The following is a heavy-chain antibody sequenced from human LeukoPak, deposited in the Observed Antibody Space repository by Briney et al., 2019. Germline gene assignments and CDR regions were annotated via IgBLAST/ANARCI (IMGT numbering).Heavy chain of an antibody. V-gene: IGHV1-24*01. CDR1: GYTLTELS. Sequence: ASVKVSCKVSGYTLTELSMHWVRQAPGKGLEWIGGFDPEDGETIYAQKFQGRVTMTEDTSTYTAYMELSSLRSEDTAVYYCATDFRTIFGVPPRYWGQGTLVTVSS. D-gene: IGHD3-3*01. CDR3: ATDFRTIFGVPPRY. J-gene: IGHJ4*02. CDR2: FDPEDGET.